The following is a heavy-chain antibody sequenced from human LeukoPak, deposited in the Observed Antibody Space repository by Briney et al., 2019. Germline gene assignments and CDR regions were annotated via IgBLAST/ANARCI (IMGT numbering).Heavy chain of an antibody. V-gene: IGHV3-9*01. CDR1: GFTFDDYA. CDR3: AKGAGYSSSWYGDY. D-gene: IGHD6-13*01. CDR2: ISWNSGSI. Sequence: PGRSLRHSCAASGFTFDDYAMHWVRQAPGKGLEWVSGISWNSGSIGYADSVKGRFTISRDNAKNSLYLQMNSLRAEDTALYYCAKGAGYSSSWYGDYWGQGTLVTVSS. J-gene: IGHJ4*02.